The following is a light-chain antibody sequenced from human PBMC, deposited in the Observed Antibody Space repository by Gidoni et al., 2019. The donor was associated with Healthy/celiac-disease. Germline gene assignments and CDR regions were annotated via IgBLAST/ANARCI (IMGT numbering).Light chain of an antibody. Sequence: EIVLTRYPGTLSLSPGERATLSCRASQSVISSYLAWYQQKPGQAPRLLIYGASSRATGIPDRFSGSGSGTGFTLTISRLEPEDFAVYYCRKYGSSPLTFGGGTKVEIK. CDR3: RKYGSSPLT. CDR1: QSVISSY. J-gene: IGKJ4*02. V-gene: IGKV3-20*01. CDR2: GAS.